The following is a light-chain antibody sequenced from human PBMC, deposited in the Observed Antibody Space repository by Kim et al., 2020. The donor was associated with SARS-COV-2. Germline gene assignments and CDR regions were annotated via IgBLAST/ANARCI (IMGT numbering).Light chain of an antibody. CDR3: SSYTRSSALYV. CDR2: DIN. V-gene: IGLV2-14*03. CDR1: TSDIGASRY. J-gene: IGLJ1*01. Sequence: SVTRTTSDIGASRYGTSYQRHPSKPHLLTMSDINKRPSGVSVRFSGSKSSNTASLTISRLQAEDEADYYCSSYTRSSALYVFGTGTKVTVL.